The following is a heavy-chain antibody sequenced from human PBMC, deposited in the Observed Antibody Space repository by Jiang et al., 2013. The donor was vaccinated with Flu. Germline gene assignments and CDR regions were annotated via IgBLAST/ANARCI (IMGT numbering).Heavy chain of an antibody. CDR3: ARSLDYGDYSDAFDI. CDR2: INHSGST. J-gene: IGHJ3*02. Sequence: ELLKPSETLSLTCAVYGGSFSGYYWSWIRQPPGKGLEWIGEINHSGSTNYNPSLKSRVTISVDTSKNQFSLKLSSVTAADTAVYYCARSLDYGDYSDAFDIWGQGQWSPSLQ. CDR1: GGSFSGYY. V-gene: IGHV4-34*01. D-gene: IGHD4-17*01.